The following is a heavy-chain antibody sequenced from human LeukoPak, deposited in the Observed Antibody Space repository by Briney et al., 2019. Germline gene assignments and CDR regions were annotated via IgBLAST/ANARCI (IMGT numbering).Heavy chain of an antibody. J-gene: IGHJ4*02. Sequence: PSETLSLTCTVSGGSISSSSYYWGWIRQPPGKGLEWIGSIYYSRSTYYNPSLKSRVTISVDTSKNQFSLKLSSVTAADTAVYYCARQGYSYGLFDYWGQGTLVTVSS. D-gene: IGHD5-18*01. V-gene: IGHV4-39*01. CDR1: GGSISSSSYY. CDR3: ARQGYSYGLFDY. CDR2: IYYSRST.